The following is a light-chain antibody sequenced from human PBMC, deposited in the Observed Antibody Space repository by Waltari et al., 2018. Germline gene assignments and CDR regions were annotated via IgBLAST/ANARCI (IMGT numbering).Light chain of an antibody. J-gene: IGLJ3*02. CDR3: CSYAGSITFWV. CDR1: SSDVGGYND. CDR2: DVT. V-gene: IGLV2-11*01. Sequence: QSALTQPRSVSGSPGRSVTISCTGTSSDVGGYNDVSWYQHHPGKAPKLTIYDVTKRPSGVPDRFSASKSDNTASLTISGLQAEDEADYYCCSYAGSITFWVFGGGTKLTVL.